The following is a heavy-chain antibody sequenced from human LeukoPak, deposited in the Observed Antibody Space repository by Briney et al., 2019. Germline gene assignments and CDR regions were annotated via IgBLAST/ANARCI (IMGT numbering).Heavy chain of an antibody. J-gene: IGHJ3*02. Sequence: PSETLSLTCTVSGGFISTYYWSWIRQPPGKGLEWIGYIYYSGSTYYNPSLKSRVTISVDTSKNQFSLKLSSVTAADTAVYYCARGCSGGSCYSAPDAFDIWGQGTMVTVS. V-gene: IGHV4-59*08. CDR2: IYYSGST. D-gene: IGHD2-15*01. CDR1: GGFISTYY. CDR3: ARGCSGGSCYSAPDAFDI.